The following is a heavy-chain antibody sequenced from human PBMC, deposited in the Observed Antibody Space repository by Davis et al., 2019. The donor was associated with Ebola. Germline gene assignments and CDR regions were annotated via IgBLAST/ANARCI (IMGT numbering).Heavy chain of an antibody. V-gene: IGHV1-2*06. Sequence: ASVKVSCKASGYTFTGYYMHWVRQAPGQGLEWMGRINPNSGGTNYAQKFQGRVSMTRDTSISTAYMELSRLRSDDTAVYYCVRMGYYYDSSGYYSLFDYWGQGTLVTVSS. CDR3: VRMGYYYDSSGYYSLFDY. D-gene: IGHD3-22*01. CDR2: INPNSGGT. CDR1: GYTFTGYY. J-gene: IGHJ4*02.